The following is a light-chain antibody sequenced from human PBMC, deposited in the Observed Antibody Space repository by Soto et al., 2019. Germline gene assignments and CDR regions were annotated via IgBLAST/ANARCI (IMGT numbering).Light chain of an antibody. CDR2: GAS. J-gene: IGKJ4*01. V-gene: IGKV3-20*01. Sequence: IVFTQSPATLSLSPWKRATLLCSPSQNISSTYLAWYQQKPGQAPRLLIYGASSRATGIPDRFSGSGSGTDFTLTISRLEPEDFAVYHCQQYCDSPLTFGGGTKVDIK. CDR3: QQYCDSPLT. CDR1: QNISSTY.